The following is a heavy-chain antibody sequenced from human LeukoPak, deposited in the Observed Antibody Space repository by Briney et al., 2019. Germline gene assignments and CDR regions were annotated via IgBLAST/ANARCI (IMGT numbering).Heavy chain of an antibody. CDR3: ARGRQQLWLG. V-gene: IGHV4-34*01. CDR2: INHSGST. D-gene: IGHD5-18*01. CDR1: GGSFSGYY. J-gene: IGHJ4*02. Sequence: ASETLSLTCAVYGGSFSGYYWSWIRQPPGKGLEWIGEINHSGSTNYNPSLKSRVTISVDTSKNQFSLKLSSVTAADTAVYYCARGRQQLWLGWGQGTLVTVSS.